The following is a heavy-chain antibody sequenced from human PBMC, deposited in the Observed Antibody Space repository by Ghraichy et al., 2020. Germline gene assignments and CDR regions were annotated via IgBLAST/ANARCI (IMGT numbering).Heavy chain of an antibody. D-gene: IGHD2/OR15-2a*01. CDR3: ARAGESTWHNYGLDV. CDR2: IGAYSDNT. Sequence: ASEKVSCKASGYTFTGYGITWVRQAPEQGLEWMGWIGAYSDNTNYARKLQGRVTMTTDTSTTTAYMELRTLRSDDTAVYYCARAGESTWHNYGLDVWGQGTTVTVSS. V-gene: IGHV1-18*01. J-gene: IGHJ6*02. CDR1: GYTFTGYG.